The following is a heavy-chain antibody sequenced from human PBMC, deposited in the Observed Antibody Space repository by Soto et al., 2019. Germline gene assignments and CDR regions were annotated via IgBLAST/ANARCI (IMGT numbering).Heavy chain of an antibody. J-gene: IGHJ6*02. D-gene: IGHD1-26*01. Sequence: QVQLQESGPGLVKPSQTLSLTCTVSGGSISSGGYYWSWIRQHPGKGLEWIGYIYYSGSTYYNPSLMSRVTISVDTSKNQFSLKLSSVTAADTAVLYCARGGYYFSYGMDVWGQGTTVTVSS. CDR3: ARGGYYFSYGMDV. CDR2: IYYSGST. CDR1: GGSISSGGYY. V-gene: IGHV4-31*03.